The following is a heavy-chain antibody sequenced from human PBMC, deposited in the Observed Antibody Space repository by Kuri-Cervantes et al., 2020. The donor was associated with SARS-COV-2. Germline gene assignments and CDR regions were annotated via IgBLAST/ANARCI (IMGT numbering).Heavy chain of an antibody. CDR3: ARDQIEYSSSSASGIFFGY. D-gene: IGHD6-6*01. V-gene: IGHV3-21*01. CDR1: GFTFSSYS. Sequence: GGSLRLSCAASGFTFSSYSMNWVRQAPGKGLEWVSSISSSSSYIYYADSVKGRFTISRDNAKNSLYLQMNSLRDEDTAVYYCARDQIEYSSSSASGIFFGYWGQGTLVTVSS. CDR2: ISSSSSYI. J-gene: IGHJ4*02.